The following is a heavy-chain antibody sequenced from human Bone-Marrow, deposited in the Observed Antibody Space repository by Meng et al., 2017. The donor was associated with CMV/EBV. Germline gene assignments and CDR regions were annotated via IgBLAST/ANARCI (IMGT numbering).Heavy chain of an antibody. Sequence: GESLKISCEASGFTFSSYGMHWVRQAPGKGLEWVAFIRYDGSNKYYADSVEGRFTISRDNSKNTLYLQRNSLRAEDTAVYNCAKDEWEWEPLKGAPLDYWGQGTLVTFAS. CDR3: AKDEWEWEPLKGAPLDY. CDR1: GFTFSSYG. V-gene: IGHV3-30*02. CDR2: IRYDGSNK. D-gene: IGHD1-26*01. J-gene: IGHJ4*02.